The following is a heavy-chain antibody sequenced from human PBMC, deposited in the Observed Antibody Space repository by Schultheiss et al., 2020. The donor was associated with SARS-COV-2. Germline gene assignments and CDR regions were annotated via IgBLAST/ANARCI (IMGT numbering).Heavy chain of an antibody. CDR3: ATPLSYGDYYGMDV. Sequence: SVKVSCKASGGTFTSYDINWVRQATGQGLEWMGGIIPIFGTANYAQKFQGRVTMTEDTSTDTAYMELSSLRSEDTAVYYCATPLSYGDYYGMDVWGQGTTVTVSS. J-gene: IGHJ6*02. D-gene: IGHD4-17*01. CDR2: IIPIFGTA. V-gene: IGHV1-69*06. CDR1: GGTFTSYD.